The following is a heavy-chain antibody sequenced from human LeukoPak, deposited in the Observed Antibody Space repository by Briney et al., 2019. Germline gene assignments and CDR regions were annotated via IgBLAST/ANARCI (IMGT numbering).Heavy chain of an antibody. J-gene: IGHJ4*02. V-gene: IGHV4-38-2*02. CDR1: GYSISSGYY. CDR2: IYHSGST. Sequence: SETLSLTCTVSGYSISSGYYWGWIRQPPGKGLERIGSIYHSGSTSYNSSLKRRVTISVDTSKNQFSLKLSSGTAADTAVYYCARDLGGTAMVSAYWGQGTLVTVS. D-gene: IGHD5-18*01. CDR3: ARDLGGTAMVSAY.